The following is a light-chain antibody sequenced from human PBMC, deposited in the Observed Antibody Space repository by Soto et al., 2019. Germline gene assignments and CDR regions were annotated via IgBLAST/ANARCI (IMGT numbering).Light chain of an antibody. CDR1: QSVSSN. CDR3: QQYNNWPWT. CDR2: GAS. Sequence: EIEMTQSPVTPSVSPGERATLSCRASQSVSSNLAWYQQKPGQAPRLLIYGASTRATGIAARFSGSGSGTEFTLTIRSLQSEDFAVYYCQQYNNWPWTFGQGTKVDIK. J-gene: IGKJ1*01. V-gene: IGKV3-15*01.